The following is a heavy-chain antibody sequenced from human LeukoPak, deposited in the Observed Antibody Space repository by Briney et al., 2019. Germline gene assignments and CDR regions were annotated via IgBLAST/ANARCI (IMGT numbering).Heavy chain of an antibody. J-gene: IGHJ4*02. V-gene: IGHV3-21*05. CDR1: GFTFSSYS. Sequence: GGSLRLSCAASGFTFSSYSMNWVRQAPGKGLEWVSYISSISDYIYYADSVRGRFTISRDNARNSLYLQMNSLRAEDTAVYYCARDLGGWYFDYWGQGTLVTVSS. D-gene: IGHD2-15*01. CDR2: ISSISDYI. CDR3: ARDLGGWYFDY.